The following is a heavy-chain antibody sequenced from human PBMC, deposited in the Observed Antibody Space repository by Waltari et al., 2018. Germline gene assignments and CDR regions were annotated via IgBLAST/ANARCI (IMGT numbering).Heavy chain of an antibody. CDR1: GGSISSGGYS. CDR2: IYHSGST. J-gene: IGHJ4*02. Sequence: QLQLQESGSGLVKPSQTLSLTCAVSGGSISSGGYSWGWIRQPPGKGLEWIGYIYHSGSTYYNPSLKSRVTISVDRSKNQFSLKLSSVTAADTAVYYCAALVVPAAFDYWGQGTLVTVSS. V-gene: IGHV4-30-2*01. D-gene: IGHD2-2*01. CDR3: AALVVPAAFDY.